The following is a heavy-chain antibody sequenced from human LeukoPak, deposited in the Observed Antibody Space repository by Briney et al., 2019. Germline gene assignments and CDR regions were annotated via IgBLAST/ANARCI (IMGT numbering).Heavy chain of an antibody. CDR2: IYPGDSDT. CDR1: GYSFTSYC. CDR3: ARHDTYVDTAMAIDY. D-gene: IGHD5-18*01. V-gene: IGHV5-51*01. Sequence: GESLKISCKGSGYSFTSYCIGWVRQMPGKGLEWVGIIYPGDSDTRYSPSFQGQVTISADKSISTAYLQWSSLKASDTAMYYCARHDTYVDTAMAIDYWGQGTLVTVSS. J-gene: IGHJ4*02.